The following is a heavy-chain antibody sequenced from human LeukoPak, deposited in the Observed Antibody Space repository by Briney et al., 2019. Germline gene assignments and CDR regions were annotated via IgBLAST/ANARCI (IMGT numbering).Heavy chain of an antibody. CDR3: SRDTTMARWFDP. D-gene: IGHD5-24*01. Sequence: ASMKVSCKASGYAFTDYYLHWMRQAPGQGLEWMGWINPNTGGTNYAPRFQDRVIMTRDTSITTAYMELTSLRSDDTAVYYSSRDTTMARWFDPWGQGTLVTVSS. CDR2: INPNTGGT. V-gene: IGHV1-2*02. J-gene: IGHJ5*02. CDR1: GYAFTDYY.